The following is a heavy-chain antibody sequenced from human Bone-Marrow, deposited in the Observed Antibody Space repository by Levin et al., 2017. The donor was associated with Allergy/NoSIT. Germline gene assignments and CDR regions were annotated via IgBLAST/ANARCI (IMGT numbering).Heavy chain of an antibody. J-gene: IGHJ1*01. CDR1: DGSISSCYHY. V-gene: IGHV4-30-4*01. CDR3: ASLSYDYGSGPLSDEAY. CDR2: IYYSGST. D-gene: IGHD3-10*01. Sequence: SETLSLTCAVSDGSISSCYHYWSWIGQSPGMGLEWIGYIYYSGSTYYNPSLMTRITISLYPSKNHFSLKLRSVTVADTAVYYCASLSYDYGSGPLSDEAYWGQG.